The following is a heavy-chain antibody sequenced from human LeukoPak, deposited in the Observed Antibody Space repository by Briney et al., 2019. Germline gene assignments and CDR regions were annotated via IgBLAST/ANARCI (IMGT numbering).Heavy chain of an antibody. D-gene: IGHD3-22*01. V-gene: IGHV5-51*01. CDR1: GYIYTSYW. J-gene: IGHJ3*02. Sequence: GESLNISCKGSGYIYTSYWIGWVRQLPGKGLEWMGIIYPGDSDTRYSPSFQGQVTISADKSISTAYLQWSSLKASDTAMYYCARRYYYDSSGYPYDAFDIWGQGTMVTVSS. CDR2: IYPGDSDT. CDR3: ARRYYYDSSGYPYDAFDI.